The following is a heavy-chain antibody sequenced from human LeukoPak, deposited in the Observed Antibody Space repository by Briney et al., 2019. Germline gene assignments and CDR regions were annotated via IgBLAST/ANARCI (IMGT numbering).Heavy chain of an antibody. CDR1: GGTFSSYA. CDR3: ARYCSGGSCLGHAFDI. D-gene: IGHD2-15*01. Sequence: SVKVSCKASGGTFSSYAISWVRQAPGQGLEWMGRIIPILGIANYAQKFQGRVTITADKSTSTAYMELSSLRSEDTAVYYCARYCSGGSCLGHAFDIWGQGTMVTVSS. V-gene: IGHV1-69*04. CDR2: IIPILGIA. J-gene: IGHJ3*02.